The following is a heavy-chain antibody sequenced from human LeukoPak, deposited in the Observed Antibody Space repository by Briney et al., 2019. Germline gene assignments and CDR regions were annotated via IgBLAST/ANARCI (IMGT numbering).Heavy chain of an antibody. CDR2: ISYDGSNK. D-gene: IGHD6-25*01. CDR1: GFTFSSYA. Sequence: GGSLRLSCAASGFTFSSYAMHWVRQAPGKGLEWVAVISYDGSNKNYADSVKGRFTISRDSPKNTLFLQMNSLRVEDTAVYYCVGRSSGWPDYWGQGTLVTVSS. J-gene: IGHJ4*02. CDR3: VGRSSGWPDY. V-gene: IGHV3-30*04.